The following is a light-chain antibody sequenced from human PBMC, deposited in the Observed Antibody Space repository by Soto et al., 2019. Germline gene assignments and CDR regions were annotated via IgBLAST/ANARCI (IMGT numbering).Light chain of an antibody. Sequence: QSALTQPRSVSGSPGQSVTISCTGTSSDVGGYNYVSWYQQHPGKAPKLMIYDVSKRPSGVPDRFSGSKSGNTASLTISGLQAEDEADYYCCSYAGSYRGVFGTGTKLTV. CDR1: SSDVGGYNY. V-gene: IGLV2-11*01. CDR3: CSYAGSYRGV. J-gene: IGLJ1*01. CDR2: DVS.